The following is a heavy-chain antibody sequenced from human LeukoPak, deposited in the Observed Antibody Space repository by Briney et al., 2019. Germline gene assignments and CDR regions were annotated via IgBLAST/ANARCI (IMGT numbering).Heavy chain of an antibody. CDR1: GGSISSYY. CDR3: ARSRGSGSYWANWFDP. D-gene: IGHD3-10*01. V-gene: IGHV4-59*01. J-gene: IGHJ5*02. Sequence: SETLSLTCTVSGGSISSYYWSWIRQPPGKGLEGLGYIYYSGSTNYNPSLKSRVTISVDTSKNQFSLKLSSVTAADTAVYYCARSRGSGSYWANWFDPWGQGTLVTVSS. CDR2: IYYSGST.